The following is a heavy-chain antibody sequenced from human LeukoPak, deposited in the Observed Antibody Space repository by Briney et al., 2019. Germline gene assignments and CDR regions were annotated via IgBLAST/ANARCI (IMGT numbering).Heavy chain of an antibody. CDR3: ARDLDPLTIWLDP. V-gene: IGHV4-59*01. CDR2: IYYSGST. D-gene: IGHD3-3*01. CDR1: GGSISSYY. J-gene: IGHJ5*02. Sequence: SETLSLTCTVSGGSISSYYWSWIRQPPGKGLEWIGYIYYSGSTNYNPSLKSRVTISVDTSKNQFSLKLSSVTAADTAVYYCARDLDPLTIWLDPWGQGTLVTVSS.